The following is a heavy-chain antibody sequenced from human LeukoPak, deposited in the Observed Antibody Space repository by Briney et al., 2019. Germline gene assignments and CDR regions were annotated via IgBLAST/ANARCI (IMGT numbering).Heavy chain of an antibody. J-gene: IGHJ3*02. V-gene: IGHV1-8*01. CDR2: MNPNSGNT. Sequence: ASVKVSCRASGYTFTSYDINWVRQATGQGLEWMGWMNPNSGNTGYAQKFQGRVTMTRNTSISTAYMELSSLRSEDTAVYYCARKYYYDSSGYYQDAFDIWGQGTMVTVSS. D-gene: IGHD3-22*01. CDR3: ARKYYYDSSGYYQDAFDI. CDR1: GYTFTSYD.